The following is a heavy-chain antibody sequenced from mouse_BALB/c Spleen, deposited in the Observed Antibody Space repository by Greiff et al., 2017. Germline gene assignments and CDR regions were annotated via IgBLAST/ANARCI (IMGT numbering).Heavy chain of an antibody. Sequence: QVQLQQSGPGLVAPSQSLSITCTVSGFSLSRYSVHWVRQPPGKGLEWLGMIWGGGSTDYHSALKSRLSISKDNSKSQVFLKMNSLQTDDTAMYDRAIITTGSVGYAMDYWGQGTSVTVSS. CDR1: GFSLSRYS. CDR2: IWGGGST. CDR3: AIITTGSVGYAMDY. V-gene: IGHV2-6-4*01. D-gene: IGHD3-1*01. J-gene: IGHJ4*01.